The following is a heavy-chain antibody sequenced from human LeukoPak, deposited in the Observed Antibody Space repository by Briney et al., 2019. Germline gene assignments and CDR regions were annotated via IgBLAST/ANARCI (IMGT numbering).Heavy chain of an antibody. Sequence: PGGSLRLSCAASGFTFSNYGMSWVRQAPGKGLEWVSTISGSGSATYNAGSVKGRFTTSRDNSNNTLYLQMNSLRAEDTAVYYCAKTEAPAAIRAGSDYWGQGILVTVSS. CDR3: AKTEAPAAIRAGSDY. J-gene: IGHJ4*02. CDR1: GFTFSNYG. D-gene: IGHD2-2*02. V-gene: IGHV3-23*01. CDR2: ISGSGSAT.